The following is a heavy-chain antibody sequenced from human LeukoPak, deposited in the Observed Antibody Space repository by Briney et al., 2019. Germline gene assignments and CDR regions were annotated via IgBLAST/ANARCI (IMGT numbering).Heavy chain of an antibody. D-gene: IGHD2-2*01. J-gene: IGHJ6*03. V-gene: IGHV1-24*01. CDR1: GYTLTELS. CDR3: ALNAYCSSNSCWGNYYYYYMDF. CDR2: FDPEDGET. Sequence: ASVKVSCKVSGYTLTELSMHWVRQAPGKGLEWMGGFDPEDGETIYAQKFQGRVTLTEDTSTDTAYMELSSLSSADMAMYYCALNAYCSSNSCWGNYYYYYMDFWGKGTTVTVSS.